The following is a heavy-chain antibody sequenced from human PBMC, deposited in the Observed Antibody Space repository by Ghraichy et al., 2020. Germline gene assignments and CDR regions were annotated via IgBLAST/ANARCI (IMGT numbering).Heavy chain of an antibody. V-gene: IGHV3-7*01. CDR1: GFTFSSYW. Sequence: GGSLRLSCAASGFTFSSYWMSWVRQAPGKGLEWVANIKQDGSEKYYVDSVKGRFTISRDNAKNSLYLQMNSLRAEDTAVYYCARDLEQLEHYYYYGMDVWGQGTTVTVSS. CDR3: ARDLEQLEHYYYYGMDV. D-gene: IGHD6-13*01. J-gene: IGHJ6*02. CDR2: IKQDGSEK.